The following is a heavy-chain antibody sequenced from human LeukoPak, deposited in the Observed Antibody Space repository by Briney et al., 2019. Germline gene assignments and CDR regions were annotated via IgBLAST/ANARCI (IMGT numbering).Heavy chain of an antibody. J-gene: IGHJ4*02. Sequence: GGSLRLSCAASGFTFSSYGMHWVRQAPGKGLEWVAVISYDGSNKYYADSVKGRFTISRDNSKNTLYLQMNSLRAEDTAVYYCAKDRYHDYGDYGTCLDYWGQGTLVTVSS. CDR2: ISYDGSNK. V-gene: IGHV3-30*18. CDR3: AKDRYHDYGDYGTCLDY. D-gene: IGHD4-17*01. CDR1: GFTFSSYG.